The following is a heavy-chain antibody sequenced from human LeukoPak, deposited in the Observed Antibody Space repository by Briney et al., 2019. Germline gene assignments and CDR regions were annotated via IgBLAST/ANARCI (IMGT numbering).Heavy chain of an antibody. V-gene: IGHV3-30*18. Sequence: PGGSLRLSCTASGFFIEKYGLHWVRQPPGKELEWVAVISSGETTKYYGDSMKGRFTISRDNSKNTLYLQMDSLGPEDTAIYYCAKGGVTDHFYYGMDVWGQGTFVTVSS. D-gene: IGHD2-21*02. J-gene: IGHJ6*02. CDR3: AKGGVTDHFYYGMDV. CDR2: ISSGETTK. CDR1: GFFIEKYG.